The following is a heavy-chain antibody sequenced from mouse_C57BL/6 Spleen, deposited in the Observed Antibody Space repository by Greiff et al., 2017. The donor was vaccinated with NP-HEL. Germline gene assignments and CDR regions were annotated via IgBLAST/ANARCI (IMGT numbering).Heavy chain of an antibody. CDR2: IYPRSGNT. CDR1: GYTFTSYG. CDR3: ARGGLYYGYDGGYFDY. D-gene: IGHD2-2*01. V-gene: IGHV1-81*01. Sequence: VKLLESGAELARPGASVKLSCKASGYTFTSYGISWVKQRTGQGLEWIGEIYPRSGNTYYNEKFKGKATLTADKSSSTAYMELRSLTSEDSAVYFCARGGLYYGYDGGYFDYWGQGTTLTVSS. J-gene: IGHJ2*01.